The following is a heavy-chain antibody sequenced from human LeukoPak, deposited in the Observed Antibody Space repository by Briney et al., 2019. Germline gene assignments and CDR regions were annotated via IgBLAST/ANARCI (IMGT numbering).Heavy chain of an antibody. D-gene: IGHD5-24*01. V-gene: IGHV4-61*02. J-gene: IGHJ4*02. CDR2: IYTSGST. Sequence: PSETLSLTCTVSGGSISSGSYYWSWIRQPAGKGLEWIGRIYTSGSTNYNPSLKSRVTMSVDTSKNQFSLKLSSVTAADTAVYYCARDSVEVFDYWGQGTLVTVSS. CDR1: GGSISSGSYY. CDR3: ARDSVEVFDY.